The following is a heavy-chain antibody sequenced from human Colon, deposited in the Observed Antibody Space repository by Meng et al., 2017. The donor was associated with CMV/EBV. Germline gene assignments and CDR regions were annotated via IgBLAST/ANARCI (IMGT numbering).Heavy chain of an antibody. CDR3: ARDRDSSSSVDAFDI. Sequence: GGSLRLSCAASGFAFSSHWMNWVRQAPGRGLEWLANIKQDGSEKNYVDSVKGRFIISRDNAQNSLYLQMNSLRAEDTAVYYCARDRDSSSSVDAFDIWGQGTMVTVSS. V-gene: IGHV3-7*01. D-gene: IGHD6-13*01. CDR2: IKQDGSEK. J-gene: IGHJ3*02. CDR1: GFAFSSHW.